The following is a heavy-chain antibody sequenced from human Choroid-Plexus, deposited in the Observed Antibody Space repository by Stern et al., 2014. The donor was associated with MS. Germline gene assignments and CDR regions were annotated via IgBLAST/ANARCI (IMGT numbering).Heavy chain of an antibody. Sequence: QVQLVQSGGGVVQPGRSLRLSCATSGFTFGSYDVNWVRQAPGKGLEWVAVISKDGSEKNYADSVRGRFTISRDNSKNTLYLQMNSLRNEDTAVYYCAVTGNLGYWGQGTLVTVSS. J-gene: IGHJ4*02. CDR3: AVTGNLGY. CDR1: GFTFGSYD. CDR2: ISKDGSEK. V-gene: IGHV3-30*03. D-gene: IGHD7-27*01.